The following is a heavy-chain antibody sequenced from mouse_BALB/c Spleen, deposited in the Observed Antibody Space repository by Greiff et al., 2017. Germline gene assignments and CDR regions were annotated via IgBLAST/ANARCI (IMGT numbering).Heavy chain of an antibody. CDR2: IYPGDGDT. CDR3: ARGPSTMITGSFAY. Sequence: QVQLQQSGAELVRPGSSVKISCKASGYAFSSYWMNWVKQRPGQGLEWIGQIYPGDGDTNYNGKFKGKATLTADKSSSTAYMQLSSLTSEDSAVYFCARGPSTMITGSFAYWGQGTLVTVSA. J-gene: IGHJ3*01. CDR1: GYAFSSYW. D-gene: IGHD2-4*01. V-gene: IGHV1-80*01.